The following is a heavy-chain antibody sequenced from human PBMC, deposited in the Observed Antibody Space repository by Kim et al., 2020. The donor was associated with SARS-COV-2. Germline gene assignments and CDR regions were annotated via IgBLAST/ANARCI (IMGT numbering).Heavy chain of an antibody. J-gene: IGHJ4*02. Sequence: GGSLRLSCAASGFMFSSHGMHWVRQAPGKGLEWVAVVSYDGNNKFYTESVRGRFTISRDNSKNTLYLQMNSLRAEDTAVYYCARDPRLFGYNNGWYELDHWGQGTLVTVSS. D-gene: IGHD6-19*01. V-gene: IGHV3-30*03. CDR1: GFMFSSHG. CDR2: VSYDGNNK. CDR3: ARDPRLFGYNNGWYELDH.